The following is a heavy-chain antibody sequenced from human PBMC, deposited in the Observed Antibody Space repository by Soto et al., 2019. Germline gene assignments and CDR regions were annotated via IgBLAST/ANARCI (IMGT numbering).Heavy chain of an antibody. V-gene: IGHV3-23*01. Sequence: EVQLLESGGGLVQPGESLRLSCAASGFTFSSYAMSWVRQAPGKGLEGVSVISGSDDSTYYADSVKGRFTISRDNSKNTLYLQMNSRRAEDTAVYYWAKRSSSSTFDYWGQGTLVTVSS. J-gene: IGHJ4*02. D-gene: IGHD6-6*01. CDR1: GFTFSSYA. CDR3: AKRSSSSTFDY. CDR2: ISGSDDST.